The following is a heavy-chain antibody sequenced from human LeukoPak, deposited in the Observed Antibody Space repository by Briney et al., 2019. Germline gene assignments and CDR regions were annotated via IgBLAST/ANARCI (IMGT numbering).Heavy chain of an antibody. Sequence: GASVKVSCKASGYTFTSYSMHWVRQAPGQGLEWMGIINPSGDNTTSAQKFRGRVTMTRDTSTSTVYMELSSLRSEDTAVYYCARDHGIAAAGTDYWGQGTLVTVSS. CDR2: INPSGDNT. D-gene: IGHD6-13*01. J-gene: IGHJ4*02. CDR1: GYTFTSYS. V-gene: IGHV1-46*01. CDR3: ARDHGIAAAGTDY.